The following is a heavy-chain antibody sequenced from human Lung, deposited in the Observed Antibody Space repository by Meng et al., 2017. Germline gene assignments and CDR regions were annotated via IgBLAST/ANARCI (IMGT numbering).Heavy chain of an antibody. CDR2: INPNSGGT. CDR1: GYTFTDYY. CDR3: AREPKGWGSLDY. Sequence: QVQLVQSGAEVKKPGASVKVSCMASGYTFTDYYMHWVRQAPGQGLEWMGWINPNSGGTNYAQKFQGWVTMTRDTSISTAYMELSRLRSDDTAVYYCAREPKGWGSLDYWGQGTLVTVSS. V-gene: IGHV1-2*04. J-gene: IGHJ4*02. D-gene: IGHD7-27*01.